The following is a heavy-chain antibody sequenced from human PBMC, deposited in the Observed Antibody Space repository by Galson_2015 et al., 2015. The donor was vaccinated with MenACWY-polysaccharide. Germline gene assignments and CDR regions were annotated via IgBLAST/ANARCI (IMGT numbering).Heavy chain of an antibody. J-gene: IGHJ4*02. D-gene: IGHD6-13*01. CDR2: INGGSSTI. CDR3: ARDSGIAGADDY. V-gene: IGHV3-48*01. Sequence: SLRLSCAASGFTFSTYSTTWVRQAPGKGLEWVSYINGGSSTIYYADSVKGRFTISRDNAKNSLYLQMNSLRGDDTAVYYCARDSGIAGADDYWGQGTLVTVSS. CDR1: GFTFSTYS.